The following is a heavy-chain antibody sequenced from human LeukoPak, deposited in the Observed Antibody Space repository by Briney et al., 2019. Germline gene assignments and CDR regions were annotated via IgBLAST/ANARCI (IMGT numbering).Heavy chain of an antibody. V-gene: IGHV3-21*01. CDR1: GFTFSSYS. J-gene: IGHJ6*02. CDR2: ISSSSSYI. CDR3: ARDLTYDILSGYHYYYYYGMDV. Sequence: GGSLRLSCAASGFTFSSYSMNWVRQAPGKGLEWVSSISSSSSYIYYADSVKGRFTISRDNAKNSLYLQMNSLRAEDTAVYYCARDLTYDILSGYHYYYYYGMDVWGQGTTVTVSS. D-gene: IGHD3-9*01.